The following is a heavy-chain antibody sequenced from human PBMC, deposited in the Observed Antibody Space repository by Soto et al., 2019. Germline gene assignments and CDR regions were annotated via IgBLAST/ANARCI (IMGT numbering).Heavy chain of an antibody. D-gene: IGHD6-13*01. V-gene: IGHV4-59*01. CDR1: GGSISSYY. CDR3: ARDVRGSSSWYNWFDP. CDR2: LYYSGST. J-gene: IGHJ5*02. Sequence: QVQLRESGPGLVKPSETLSLTCTVSGGSISSYYWSWIRQPPGKGLEWIGYLYYSGSTNYNPSLKRRVTTSVDTSKNQFSLKLSSVTAADTAVYYCARDVRGSSSWYNWFDPWGQGTLVTVSS.